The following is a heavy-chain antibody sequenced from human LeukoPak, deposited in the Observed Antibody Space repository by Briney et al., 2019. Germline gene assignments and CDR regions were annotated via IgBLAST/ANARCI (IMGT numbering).Heavy chain of an antibody. CDR3: ASQPYYYDSSGYYHDAFDI. Sequence: ASVKVSCKASGYTFTCYYMHWVRQAPGQGLEWMGINNPSGGSTSYAQKFQGRVTMTRDTSTSTVYMELSSLRSEDTAVYYCASQPYYYDSSGYYHDAFDIWGQGTMVTVSS. CDR2: NNPSGGST. V-gene: IGHV1-46*01. J-gene: IGHJ3*02. D-gene: IGHD3-22*01. CDR1: GYTFTCYY.